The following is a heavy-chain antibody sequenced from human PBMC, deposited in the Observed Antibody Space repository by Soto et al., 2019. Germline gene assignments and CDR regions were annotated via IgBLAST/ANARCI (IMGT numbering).Heavy chain of an antibody. V-gene: IGHV5-51*01. CDR2: IYPDDSDT. Sequence: ESLKISCQASGYSFSNFWIAWVRQMPGEGLEWLGIIYPDDSDTRYSPSFLGQVTISADKSIKTTYLQWSSLKASGTAIYFCASSVLVTSTMNYFDLWGQGTLVTVSS. D-gene: IGHD2-8*02. J-gene: IGHJ4*02. CDR3: ASSVLVTSTMNYFDL. CDR1: GYSFSNFW.